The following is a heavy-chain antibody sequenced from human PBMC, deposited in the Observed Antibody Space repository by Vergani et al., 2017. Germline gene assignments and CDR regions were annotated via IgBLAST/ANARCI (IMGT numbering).Heavy chain of an antibody. CDR1: GYSFTSYW. J-gene: IGHJ4*02. Sequence: EVQLVQSGAEVKKPGEFLKISCKGSGYSFTSYWIGWVRQMPGKGLEWMGIIYPGDSDTRYSPSFQGQVTISADKSISTAYLQWSSLKASDTAMYYCARRAPNYYDSSGHFDYWGQGTLVTVSS. V-gene: IGHV5-51*03. CDR2: IYPGDSDT. CDR3: ARRAPNYYDSSGHFDY. D-gene: IGHD3-22*01.